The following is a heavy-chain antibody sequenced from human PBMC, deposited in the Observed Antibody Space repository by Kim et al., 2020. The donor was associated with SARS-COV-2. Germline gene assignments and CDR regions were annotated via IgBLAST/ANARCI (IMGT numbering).Heavy chain of an antibody. CDR3: ARDFGQRLAYLDY. D-gene: IGHD6-19*01. J-gene: IGHJ4*02. CDR1: GFTFSSYA. CDR2: ISYDGSNK. V-gene: IGHV3-30*04. Sequence: GGSLRLSCAASGFTFSSYAMNWVRQAPGKGLEWVAVISYDGSNKYYADSVKGRFTISRDNSKNTLYLQMNSLRAEDTAVYYCARDFGQRLAYLDYCGQGT.